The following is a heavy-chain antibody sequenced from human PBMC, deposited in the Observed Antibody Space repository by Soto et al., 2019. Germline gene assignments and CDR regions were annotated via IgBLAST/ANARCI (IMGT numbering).Heavy chain of an antibody. D-gene: IGHD3-22*01. CDR1: GFTFSSYA. Sequence: GGSLRLSCAASGFTFSSYAMHWVRQAPGKGLEWVAVISYDGSNKYYADSVKGRFTISRDNSKNTLYLQMNSLRAEDTAVYYCARDDNPYYYDSSGYYYVPIPNDYWGQGTLVTVSS. J-gene: IGHJ4*02. V-gene: IGHV3-30-3*01. CDR3: ARDDNPYYYDSSGYYYVPIPNDY. CDR2: ISYDGSNK.